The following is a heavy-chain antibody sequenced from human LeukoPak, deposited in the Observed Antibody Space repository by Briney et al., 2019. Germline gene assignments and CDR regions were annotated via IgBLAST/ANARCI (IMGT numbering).Heavy chain of an antibody. J-gene: IGHJ3*02. CDR2: IYSGGST. Sequence: GGSLRLSCAASGFTFSSYAMSWVRQAPGKGLEWVSVIYSGGSTYYADSVKGRFTISRDNSKNTLYLQMNSLRAEDTAVYYCAKDRGTIFGVVISAFDIWGQGTMVTVSS. CDR1: GFTFSSYA. CDR3: AKDRGTIFGVVISAFDI. D-gene: IGHD3-3*01. V-gene: IGHV3-23*03.